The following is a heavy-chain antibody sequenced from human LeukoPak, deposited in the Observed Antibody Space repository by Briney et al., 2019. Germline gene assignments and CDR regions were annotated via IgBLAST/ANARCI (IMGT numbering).Heavy chain of an antibody. CDR3: VRDKCGCGGGWLLYWYFDL. CDR2: ISYNGNGK. J-gene: IGHJ2*01. D-gene: IGHD6-19*01. CDR1: GFTLCDYA. Sequence: GGSLRLSCAASGFTLCDYAMASVRQAPGKELKYVSAISYNGNGKPYADSVKGRFTISRDNYRITLNVQMDNMRAEDTAVYYCVRDKCGCGGGWLLYWYFDLWGRGTLVTVS. V-gene: IGHV3-64*02.